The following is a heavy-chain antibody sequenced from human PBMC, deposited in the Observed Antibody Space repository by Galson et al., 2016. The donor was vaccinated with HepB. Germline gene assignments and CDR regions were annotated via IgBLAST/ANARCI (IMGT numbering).Heavy chain of an antibody. CDR2: IGIPGDT. D-gene: IGHD7-27*01. CDR3: ARDNLGTFDN. J-gene: IGHJ4*02. Sequence: SLRLSCAASGFAFSTYDMHWVRQAPGKGLEWVSTIGIPGDTYYVDSVKGRFTVSRDNAKNSLYLQMDSLTAGDTAVYYCARDNLGTFDNCGQGTLVTVSS. CDR1: GFAFSTYD. V-gene: IGHV3-13*01.